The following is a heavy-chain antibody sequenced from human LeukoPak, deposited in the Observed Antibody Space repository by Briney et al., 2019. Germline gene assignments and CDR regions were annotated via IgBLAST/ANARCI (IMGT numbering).Heavy chain of an antibody. D-gene: IGHD6-13*01. J-gene: IGHJ6*03. CDR1: GFTFSSYA. V-gene: IGHV3-23*01. CDR3: AKARGVAASYYYYYMDV. CDR2: ISGSGGST. Sequence: GGSLRLSCPASGFTFSSYAMSWVRQAPGKGLEWVSAISGSGGSTYYADSVKGPFTISRDNSKNTLYLQMNSLKAEDTAVYYCAKARGVAASYYYYYMDVWGKGTTVTVSS.